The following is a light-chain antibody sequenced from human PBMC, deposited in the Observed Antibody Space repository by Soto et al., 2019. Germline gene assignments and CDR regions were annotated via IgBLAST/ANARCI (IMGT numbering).Light chain of an antibody. Sequence: EIVLTQSPVTLSLSPGERATLSCRASQSVSSYCLAWYHQKPGQAPRLLIYAASSRATGIPDRFSGGGSGTDFTLTISRLEPEDFAVYYCQQCGSSPWTFGQGTKVEIK. CDR3: QQCGSSPWT. CDR1: QSVSSYC. V-gene: IGKV3-20*01. J-gene: IGKJ1*01. CDR2: AAS.